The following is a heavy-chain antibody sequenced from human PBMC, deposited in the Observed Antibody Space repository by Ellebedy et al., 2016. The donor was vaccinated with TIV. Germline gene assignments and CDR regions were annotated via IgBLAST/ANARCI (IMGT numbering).Heavy chain of an antibody. Sequence: GGSLRLSCAASGFPFISYAMTWVRRAPGKGLEWLPSISGTGARAYYAYCVQGRFTISKDTSKNTLDLQMNSLRAEDSAIYYCAKHLSLRYFFDNWGQGTLVTVSS. CDR1: GFPFISYA. CDR2: ISGTGARA. CDR3: AKHLSLRYFFDN. J-gene: IGHJ4*02. D-gene: IGHD3-10*01. V-gene: IGHV3-23*01.